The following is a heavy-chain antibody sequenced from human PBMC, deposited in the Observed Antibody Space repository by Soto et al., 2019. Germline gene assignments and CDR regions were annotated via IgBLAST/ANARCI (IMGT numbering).Heavy chain of an antibody. CDR3: ARVQRGYDFAY. Sequence: QVQLVQSGAEVKKPGASVKVSCKASGYTFTSYGINWVRQAPGQGLEWMGWISANNGNTHYAQKLQGRVTMTTDTSTSTGDMELRSLRSDDRAVYACARVQRGYDFAYWGQGTLVTVSS. J-gene: IGHJ4*02. V-gene: IGHV1-18*01. CDR2: ISANNGNT. D-gene: IGHD5-12*01. CDR1: GYTFTSYG.